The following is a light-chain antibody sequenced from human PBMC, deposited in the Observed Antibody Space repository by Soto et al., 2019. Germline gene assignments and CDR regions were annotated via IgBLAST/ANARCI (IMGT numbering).Light chain of an antibody. V-gene: IGLV1-51*02. CDR3: GTWDGSLSAGV. J-gene: IGLJ3*02. CDR1: SSNIANNY. CDR2: ENN. Sequence: QLVLTQPPSVSAAPGQKVTISCSGSSSNIANNYVSWYQQLPGTAPKLLIYENNKRPSGIPDRFSGSKSGTSAALGITGLQTGDEADYYCGTWDGSLSAGVFVGGTQLTVL.